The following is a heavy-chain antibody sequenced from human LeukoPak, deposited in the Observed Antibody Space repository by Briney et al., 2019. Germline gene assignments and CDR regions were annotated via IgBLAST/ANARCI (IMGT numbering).Heavy chain of an antibody. Sequence: GASVKVSCKASGYSFTAYSLRWVRQAPGQGLEWLGWINPNTGAADYEQKFQGRVILTRDTSISTAYMELNRLRSDDTAVYYCAKVLSASGTYVDDYWGQGTLVTVSS. V-gene: IGHV1-2*02. D-gene: IGHD3-10*01. CDR3: AKVLSASGTYVDDY. CDR1: GYSFTAYS. J-gene: IGHJ4*01. CDR2: INPNTGAA.